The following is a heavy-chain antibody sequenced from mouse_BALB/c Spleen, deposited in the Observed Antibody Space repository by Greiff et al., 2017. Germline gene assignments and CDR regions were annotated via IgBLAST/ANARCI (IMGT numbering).Heavy chain of an antibody. V-gene: IGHV6-6*02. CDR1: GFTFSSYW. D-gene: IGHD2-14*01. Sequence: EVQLVESGGGLVQPGGSMKLSCVASGFTFSSYWMSWVRQSPEKGLEWVAEIRLKSDNYATHYAESVKGKFTISRDDSKSRLYLQMNSLRAEDTGIYYCIAYYRYDYAMDYWGQGTSVTVSS. CDR3: IAYYRYDYAMDY. J-gene: IGHJ4*01. CDR2: IRLKSDNYAT.